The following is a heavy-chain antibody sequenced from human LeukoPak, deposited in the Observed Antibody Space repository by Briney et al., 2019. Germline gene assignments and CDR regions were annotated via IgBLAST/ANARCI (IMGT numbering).Heavy chain of an antibody. CDR2: IYYSGST. D-gene: IGHD2-2*01. CDR3: ARAAGYCSSTSCFLHNNWFDP. CDR1: GVSISGGGYY. V-gene: IGHV4-31*03. Sequence: SQTQSLTCTVSGVSISGGGYYWSWIRQHPGKGLEWIGYIYYSGSTYYNPSLKSRATLSVDTSKNQFSLKLSSVTAADTAVCYCARAAGYCSSTSCFLHNNWFDPWGQGTLVTVSS. J-gene: IGHJ5*02.